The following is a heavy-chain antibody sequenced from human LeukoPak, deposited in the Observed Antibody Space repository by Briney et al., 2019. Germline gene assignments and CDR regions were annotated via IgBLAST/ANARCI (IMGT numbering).Heavy chain of an antibody. V-gene: IGHV4-61*01. CDR3: ARYLATISGFDY. D-gene: IGHD5-12*01. CDR1: GGSVSGGSYF. Sequence: SETLSLTCTVSGGSVSGGSYFWSWIRQSPGKGLEWIGYIHYSGGTKYNPSLKRRVTISVDTSKNQFSLRLSSVTAADTAVYYCARYLATISGFDYWGRGTLVTVSS. J-gene: IGHJ4*02. CDR2: IHYSGGT.